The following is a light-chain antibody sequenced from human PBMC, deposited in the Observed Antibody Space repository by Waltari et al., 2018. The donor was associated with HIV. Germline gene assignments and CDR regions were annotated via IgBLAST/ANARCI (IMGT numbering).Light chain of an antibody. CDR3: SSYSPRDSVV. J-gene: IGLJ3*02. Sequence: HSVLTQPASVSGSPGQSITIPCSGPTSDMSSLNFVSWYQQSPGRAPKLIIFEVSSRPSGISDRFSGSKSGDTASLTISARRTEDEADYFCSSYSPRDSVVFGGGTKVTVL. CDR1: TSDMSSLNF. V-gene: IGLV2-14*01. CDR2: EVS.